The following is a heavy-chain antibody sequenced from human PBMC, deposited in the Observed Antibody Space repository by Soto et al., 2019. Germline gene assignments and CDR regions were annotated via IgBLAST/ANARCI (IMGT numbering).Heavy chain of an antibody. CDR2: ISFDGSNE. CDR1: GFILNSYA. D-gene: IGHD6-19*01. J-gene: IGHJ4*02. V-gene: IGHV3-30*18. CDR3: VKDRAVAGVFDY. Sequence: AGGSLRLSCAASGFILNSYAMHWVRQAPGKGLEWVAVISFDGSNENFGDSAKGRFALTRDTSKNTLYLHMNDLRAEDTARYYCVKDRAVAGVFDYWGQGTLVTVSS.